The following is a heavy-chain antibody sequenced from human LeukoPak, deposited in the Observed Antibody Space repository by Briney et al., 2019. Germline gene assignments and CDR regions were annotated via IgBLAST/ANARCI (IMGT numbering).Heavy chain of an antibody. D-gene: IGHD6-13*01. Sequence: GRSLRLSCAASGFTFNSYVMHWVRQAPGKGLEWVAVIWYDGSNKYYADSVKGRFTISRDNSKNTLYLQMNSLRAEDTAVYYCAKDRRLAAAGIVDYWGQGTLVTVSS. CDR1: GFTFNSYV. V-gene: IGHV3-33*06. CDR3: AKDRRLAAAGIVDY. CDR2: IWYDGSNK. J-gene: IGHJ4*02.